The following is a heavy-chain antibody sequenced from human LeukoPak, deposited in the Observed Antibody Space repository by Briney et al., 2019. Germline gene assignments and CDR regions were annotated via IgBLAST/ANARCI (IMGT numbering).Heavy chain of an antibody. D-gene: IGHD6-19*01. CDR1: GFTFSSYS. V-gene: IGHV3-21*01. Sequence: PGGSLRLSCAASGFTFSSYSMNWVRQAPGKGLEWASSISSSSSYIYYADSVKGRFTISRDNAKNSLYLQMNSLRAEDAAVYYCARAGIAVAGDNWFDPWGQGTLVTVSS. J-gene: IGHJ5*02. CDR3: ARAGIAVAGDNWFDP. CDR2: ISSSSSYI.